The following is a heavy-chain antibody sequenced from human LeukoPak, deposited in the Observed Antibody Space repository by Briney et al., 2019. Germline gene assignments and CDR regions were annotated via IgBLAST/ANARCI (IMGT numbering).Heavy chain of an antibody. Sequence: SETLSLTCTVSGGSISSYYWSWIRQPAGKGLEWVGRIYTSGRANYNPSLKSRVTMAVDTSKNQFSLKLSSVTAADTAVYYCASTQPASGYCSGGSCYWALDYWGQGTLVTVSS. CDR2: IYTSGRA. CDR3: ASTQPASGYCSGGSCYWALDY. V-gene: IGHV4-4*07. J-gene: IGHJ4*02. D-gene: IGHD2-15*01. CDR1: GGSISSYY.